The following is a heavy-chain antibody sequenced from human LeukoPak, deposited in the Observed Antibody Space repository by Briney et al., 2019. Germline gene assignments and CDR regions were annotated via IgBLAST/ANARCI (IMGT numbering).Heavy chain of an antibody. D-gene: IGHD1-1*01. CDR3: ARGERGTGCFDN. V-gene: IGHV3-74*01. CDR1: GFTFSTYW. CDR2: INSDGSST. J-gene: IGHJ4*02. Sequence: PGGSLRLSCAASGFTFSTYWMHWVRQAPGKGLVWVSRINSDGSSTSYADSVKGRFTISRDNAKNTVYLQLNSLRSEDTAVYYCARGERGTGCFDNWGQGTLVTVSS.